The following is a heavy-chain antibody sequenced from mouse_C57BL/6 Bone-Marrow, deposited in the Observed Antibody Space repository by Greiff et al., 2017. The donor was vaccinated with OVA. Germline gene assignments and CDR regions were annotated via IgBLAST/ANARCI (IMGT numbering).Heavy chain of an antibody. J-gene: IGHJ4*01. Sequence: VQLQQSGPGLVQPSQSLSITCTVSGFSLTSYGVHWVRQSPGKGLEWLGVIWRGGSTAYNAAFMSRLSITKDNSKSQVFFKMTSLQADDTAIYFCAKGHYSKFYAMDYWGQGTSVTVSS. CDR2: IWRGGST. D-gene: IGHD2-5*01. CDR1: GFSLTSYG. V-gene: IGHV2-5*01. CDR3: AKGHYSKFYAMDY.